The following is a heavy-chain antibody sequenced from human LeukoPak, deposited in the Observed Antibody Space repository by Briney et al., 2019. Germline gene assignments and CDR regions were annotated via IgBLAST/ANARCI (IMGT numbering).Heavy chain of an antibody. Sequence: ASVKVSCKXSGYTFTSYYMHWVRQAPGQGLEWMGIINPSGGSTSYAQKFQGRVTMTRDTSTSTVYMELSSLRSEDTAVYYCARAWDIVVVPAAIWWFDPWGQGTLVTVSS. CDR2: INPSGGST. V-gene: IGHV1-46*03. D-gene: IGHD2-2*02. J-gene: IGHJ5*02. CDR3: ARAWDIVVVPAAIWWFDP. CDR1: GYTFTSYY.